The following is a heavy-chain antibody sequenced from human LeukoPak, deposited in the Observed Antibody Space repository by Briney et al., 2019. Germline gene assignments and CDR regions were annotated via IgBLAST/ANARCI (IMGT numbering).Heavy chain of an antibody. CDR1: GGSFSGYY. CDR3: ASAWIAAAGSIDY. J-gene: IGHJ4*02. CDR2: INHSGRT. D-gene: IGHD6-13*01. V-gene: IGHV4-34*01. Sequence: SETLSLTCAVYGGSFSGYYWSWIRQPPGKGLEWIGEINHSGRTNYNPSLKSRVTISVDTSKNQFSLKLSSVTAADTAVYYCASAWIAAAGSIDYWGQGTLVTVSS.